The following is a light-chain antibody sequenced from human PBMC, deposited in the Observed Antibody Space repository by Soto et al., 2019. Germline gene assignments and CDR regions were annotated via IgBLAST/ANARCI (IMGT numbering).Light chain of an antibody. CDR2: GAS. CDR1: QDITNF. J-gene: IGKJ2*01. Sequence: DIQMTQSPSSLSPSVGDRVTITCQASQDITNFLNWFQQKPGRAPKLLIYGASNLETGVPSRFSGSRSGTDFTLTISSLQPEDIAIYYCQQYGNLPYSFGQGTKLEIK. V-gene: IGKV1-33*01. CDR3: QQYGNLPYS.